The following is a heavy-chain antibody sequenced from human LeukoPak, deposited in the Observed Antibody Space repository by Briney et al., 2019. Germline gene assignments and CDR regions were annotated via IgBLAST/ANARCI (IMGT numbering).Heavy chain of an antibody. V-gene: IGHV3-53*01. CDR1: GFTVSNNY. D-gene: IGHD3-10*01. CDR3: AKDTRLYSGSGSYFLDF. J-gene: IGHJ4*02. Sequence: PGGSLRLSCAASGFTVSNNYMSWGRQAPGKGLEWGSVIYSGGSTYYTDSVKGRFTISRDNSKNTLFLQMNSLRAEDTAVYYCAKDTRLYSGSGSYFLDFWGQGTLVTVSS. CDR2: IYSGGST.